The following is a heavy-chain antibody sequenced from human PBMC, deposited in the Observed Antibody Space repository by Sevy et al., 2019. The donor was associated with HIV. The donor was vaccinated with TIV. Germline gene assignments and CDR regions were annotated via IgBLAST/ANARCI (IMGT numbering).Heavy chain of an antibody. Sequence: GGSLRLSCRSSGFNFRDYTVMWFRQAPGKGLEWVGLSRSKSYGGTTQFAASVNGRFTISRDDSRSIAYLQMNSLRVDDTAVYLCASCSGPHINCQYNYYYLDVWGKGTTVTVSS. V-gene: IGHV3-49*03. CDR3: ASCSGPHINCQYNYYYLDV. J-gene: IGHJ6*03. CDR2: SRSKSYGGTT. D-gene: IGHD3-10*02. CDR1: GFNFRDYT.